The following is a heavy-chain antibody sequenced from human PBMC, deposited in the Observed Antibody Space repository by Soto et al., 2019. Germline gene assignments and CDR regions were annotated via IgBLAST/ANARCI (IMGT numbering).Heavy chain of an antibody. D-gene: IGHD6-13*01. Sequence: GGSPRLSCAACGFTFCSYAMSWVRQEPGKGLEWVAVITYDGGNKYYADSVKGRFTISRDNSKNTLYLQMNSLRAEDTAVYHCARDSYGYSSSWYETLFDYWGQGTLVTSPQ. V-gene: IGHV3-30-3*01. CDR1: GFTFCSYA. J-gene: IGHJ4*02. CDR3: ARDSYGYSSSWYETLFDY. CDR2: ITYDGGNK.